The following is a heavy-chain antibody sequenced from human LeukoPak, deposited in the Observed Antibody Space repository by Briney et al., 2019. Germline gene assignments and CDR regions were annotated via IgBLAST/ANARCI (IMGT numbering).Heavy chain of an antibody. CDR2: IYFSGST. CDR3: ARGRRGYYYGSGLTWFDP. D-gene: IGHD3-10*01. Sequence: PSETLSLTCTVSGGSISSSSHYWGWIRQPPGKGLEWIGSIYFSGSTDYNPSLKSRVSISIDTSKNQFSLKLISVTAADTAVYYCARGRRGYYYGSGLTWFDPWGQGTLVTVSS. J-gene: IGHJ5*02. CDR1: GGSISSSSHY. V-gene: IGHV4-39*07.